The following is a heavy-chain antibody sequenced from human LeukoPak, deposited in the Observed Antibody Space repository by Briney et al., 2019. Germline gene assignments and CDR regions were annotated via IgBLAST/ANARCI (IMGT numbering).Heavy chain of an antibody. Sequence: PSETLSLTCTVSGGSISSYYWGWIRQPPGKGLEWIGSIYYSGSTYYNPSLKSRVTISVDTSKNQFSLKLSSVTAADTAVYYCARAGYSSSWYLNWFDPWGQGTLVTVSS. J-gene: IGHJ5*02. V-gene: IGHV4-39*01. CDR1: GGSISSYY. D-gene: IGHD6-13*01. CDR3: ARAGYSSSWYLNWFDP. CDR2: IYYSGST.